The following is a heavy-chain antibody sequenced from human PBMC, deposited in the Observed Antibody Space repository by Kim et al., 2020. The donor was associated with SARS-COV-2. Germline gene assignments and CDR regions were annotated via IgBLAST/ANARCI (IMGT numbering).Heavy chain of an antibody. V-gene: IGHV4-34*01. Sequence: KIRVTISVNTSKNQFSLKLSSVTAADTAVYYCARAVAGTRPYYYYYGMDVWGQGTTVTVSS. D-gene: IGHD6-19*01. J-gene: IGHJ6*02. CDR3: ARAVAGTRPYYYYYGMDV.